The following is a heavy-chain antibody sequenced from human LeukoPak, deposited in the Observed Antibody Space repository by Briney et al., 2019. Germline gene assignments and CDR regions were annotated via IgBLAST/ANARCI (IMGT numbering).Heavy chain of an antibody. CDR1: GFTFSTYS. CDR3: ARGSRDGYNFFDY. J-gene: IGHJ4*02. V-gene: IGHV3-48*01. CDR2: ISSSSSTI. Sequence: GGSLRLSCAVSGFTFSTYSMNWVRQAPGKGLEWVSHISSSSSTIYYADSVKGRFTISRDNAKNSLYLQMNSLRAEDTAVYYCARGSRDGYNFFDYWGQGTLVTVSS. D-gene: IGHD5-24*01.